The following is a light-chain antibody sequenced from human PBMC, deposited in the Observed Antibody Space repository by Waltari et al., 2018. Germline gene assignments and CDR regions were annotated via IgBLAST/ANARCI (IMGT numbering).Light chain of an antibody. V-gene: IGKV1-5*01. Sequence: DIQMTQSPSTLSASVGDRVTITCRASQSISSWLAWYQQKPGKAPKLLIYDVSSLESGVPSRFSGSGSGTEFTLTISSLQPDDFATYYCHQYNSYPWTFGQGTKVESK. J-gene: IGKJ1*01. CDR1: QSISSW. CDR3: HQYNSYPWT. CDR2: DVS.